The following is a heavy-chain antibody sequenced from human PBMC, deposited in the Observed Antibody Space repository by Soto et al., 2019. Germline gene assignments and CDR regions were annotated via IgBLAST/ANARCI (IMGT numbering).Heavy chain of an antibody. D-gene: IGHD3-16*01. CDR1: GFSLTTRGVG. CDR3: AHIPNYYQYDWFDP. CDR2: LYWDDDK. Sequence: QITLKESGPTLVKPTQTLTLTCTFSGFSLTTRGVGEAWIRPPPGKALECLALLYWDDDKRYSPPLQGTLSITKDTSKDQVVLTMSNVDTVDTATYYCAHIPNYYQYDWFDPWGQGSLDSVSS. J-gene: IGHJ5*02. V-gene: IGHV2-5*02.